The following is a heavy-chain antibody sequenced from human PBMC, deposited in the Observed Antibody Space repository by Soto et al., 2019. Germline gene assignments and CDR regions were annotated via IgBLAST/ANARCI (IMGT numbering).Heavy chain of an antibody. Sequence: QVQLVESGGGVVQPGGSLRLSCAASEFTFDAYGFHWVRQAPGKGLEWVAVVWSNGNLKYYADSVKGRFTISRDSSKSALNLQMNSLRADDTAVYYCARIQLDTIMALDYWGQGTLVTVSS. V-gene: IGHV3-33*01. D-gene: IGHD1-1*01. CDR1: EFTFDAYG. J-gene: IGHJ4*02. CDR2: VWSNGNLK. CDR3: ARIQLDTIMALDY.